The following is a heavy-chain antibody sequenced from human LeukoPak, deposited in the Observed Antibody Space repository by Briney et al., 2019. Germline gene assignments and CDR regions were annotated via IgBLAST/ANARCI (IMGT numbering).Heavy chain of an antibody. CDR3: AKDRSMTTAITYFDY. V-gene: IGHV3-23*01. CDR2: IGDSGGST. Sequence: GGSLRLXCAASGFTFRSYVMGWVRQAPGKELEWVSSIGDSGGSTFYADSVKGRFAISRDNSKNTLYLQMNRLRAEDTAVYYCAKDRSMTTAITYFDYWGQGTLVTVSS. J-gene: IGHJ4*02. CDR1: GFTFRSYV. D-gene: IGHD4-11*01.